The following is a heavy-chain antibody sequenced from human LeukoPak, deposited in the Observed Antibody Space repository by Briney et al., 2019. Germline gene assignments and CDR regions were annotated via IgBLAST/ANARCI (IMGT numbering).Heavy chain of an antibody. V-gene: IGHV1-69*01. Sequence: ASVKVSCKASGGTFSSYAISWVRQAPGQGLEWMGGIIPIFGTANYAQKFRGRVTITADESTSTAYMELSSLRSEDTAVYYCARAGAYYYDSSGYWEYFQHWGQGTLVTVSS. CDR3: ARAGAYYYDSSGYWEYFQH. J-gene: IGHJ1*01. D-gene: IGHD3-22*01. CDR2: IIPIFGTA. CDR1: GGTFSSYA.